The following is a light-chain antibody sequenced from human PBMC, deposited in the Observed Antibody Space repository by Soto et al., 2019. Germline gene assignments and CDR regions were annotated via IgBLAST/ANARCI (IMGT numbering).Light chain of an antibody. CDR1: SGHSSYA. CDR3: QTWGTGIQV. Sequence: HLVLTQSPSASASLGASVKLTCTLSSGHSSYAIAWHQQQPEKGPRYLMKLNSDGSHSKGDGLPDRFSGSSSGAERYLTISSLQSEDEADYYCQTWGTGIQVFGTGTKVTVL. CDR2: LNSDGSH. J-gene: IGLJ1*01. V-gene: IGLV4-69*01.